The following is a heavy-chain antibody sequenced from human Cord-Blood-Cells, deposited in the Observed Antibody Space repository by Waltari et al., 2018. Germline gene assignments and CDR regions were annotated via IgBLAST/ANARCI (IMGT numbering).Heavy chain of an antibody. CDR3: ARVTAVADWFDP. Sequence: EVQLVESGGGLVQPGGSLRLSCAASGFTFSSYSLNWVRQAPGKGLEWVSYISSSSSTISYADSVKGRFTISRDNAKNSLYLQMNSLRDEDTAVYYCARVTAVADWFDPWGQGTLVTVSS. CDR2: ISSSSSTI. D-gene: IGHD6-19*01. J-gene: IGHJ5*02. V-gene: IGHV3-48*02. CDR1: GFTFSSYS.